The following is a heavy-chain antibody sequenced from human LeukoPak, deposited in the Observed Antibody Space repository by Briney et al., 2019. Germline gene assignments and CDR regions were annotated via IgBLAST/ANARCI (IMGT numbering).Heavy chain of an antibody. CDR3: ARAGCSGGSCYPGYFDY. CDR1: GFTFSSYW. D-gene: IGHD2-15*01. V-gene: IGHV3-7*01. J-gene: IGHJ4*02. CDR2: IKQDGSEK. Sequence: PGGSLRLSCAASGFTFSSYWMSWVRQAPGKGLEWVANIKQDGSEKYYVDSVKGRFTISRDNAKNSLYLQMNSLRAEDTAVYHCARAGCSGGSCYPGYFDYWGQGTLVTVSS.